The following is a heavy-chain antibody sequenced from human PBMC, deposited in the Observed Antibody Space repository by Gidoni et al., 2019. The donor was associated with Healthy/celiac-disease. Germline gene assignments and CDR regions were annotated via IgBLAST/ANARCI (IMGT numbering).Heavy chain of an antibody. CDR1: GGSISSSSSY. Sequence: QLQLQESGPGLVKPSETLSLTCTVSGGSISSSSSYWGWIRQPPGKGLEWIVSIDYSGSTYYNPSLKSRVTISVDTSKNQFSLKLSSVTAADTAVYYCARLEGGGYCSGGSCYLFDYWGQGTLVTVSS. CDR2: IDYSGST. CDR3: ARLEGGGYCSGGSCYLFDY. J-gene: IGHJ4*02. V-gene: IGHV4-39*01. D-gene: IGHD2-15*01.